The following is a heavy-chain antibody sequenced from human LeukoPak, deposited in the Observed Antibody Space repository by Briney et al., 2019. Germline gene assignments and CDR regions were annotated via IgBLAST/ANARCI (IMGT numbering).Heavy chain of an antibody. J-gene: IGHJ4*02. CDR2: IIPIFGTT. Sequence: SVKVSCKASGGPFSSYTITWLRQAPGQGLGWMGGIIPIFGTTNYAQKFQGRVTITTDESTSTAYLELSSLRSDDTALYYCARGRRPGGYFNGVDYWGQGTLITVSS. V-gene: IGHV1-69*05. D-gene: IGHD3-10*01. CDR1: GGPFSSYT. CDR3: ARGRRPGGYFNGVDY.